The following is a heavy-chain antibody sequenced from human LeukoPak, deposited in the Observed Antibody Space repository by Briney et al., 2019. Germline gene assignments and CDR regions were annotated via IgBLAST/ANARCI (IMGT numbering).Heavy chain of an antibody. J-gene: IGHJ4*02. Sequence: GESLKISCKGSGYSFTRYWIGWVRQMPGKGLEWMGIIYPGDSDTRYSPSFQGQVTISADKSISTAYLQWSSLKASDTAMYYCVKHQRYYASGSYARTEYDYWGQGTLVTVSS. D-gene: IGHD3-10*01. V-gene: IGHV5-51*01. CDR2: IYPGDSDT. CDR1: GYSFTRYW. CDR3: VKHQRYYASGSYARTEYDY.